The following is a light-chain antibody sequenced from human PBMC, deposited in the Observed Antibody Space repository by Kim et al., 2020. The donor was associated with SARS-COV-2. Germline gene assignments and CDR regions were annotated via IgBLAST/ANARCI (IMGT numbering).Light chain of an antibody. CDR3: QQCDNNPLFT. CDR2: DAS. Sequence: TVGDIVTITCQARQDMNNYLNWYQQKPGKAPKFLIYDASNLETGVPSRFSGRGSGTDLTFTISSLQPEDNATYYCQQCDNNPLFTFGPGTKVDIK. J-gene: IGKJ3*01. V-gene: IGKV1-33*01. CDR1: QDMNNY.